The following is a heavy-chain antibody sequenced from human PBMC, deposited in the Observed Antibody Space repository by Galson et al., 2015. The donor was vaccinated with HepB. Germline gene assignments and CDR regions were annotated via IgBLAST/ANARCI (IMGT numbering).Heavy chain of an antibody. CDR2: ISYDGSNK. V-gene: IGHV3-30-3*01. CDR1: GFSFSRYA. Sequence: SLRLSCAASGFSFSRYAMHWVRQAPGKGLEWVAVISYDGSNKYYANSVQGRFTISRDNSKNTLYLQMNSLRAEDTAVYYCARSMTTVTTFSYYYYYYMDVWGKGTTVTVSS. J-gene: IGHJ6*03. CDR3: ARSMTTVTTFSYYYYYYMDV. D-gene: IGHD4-17*01.